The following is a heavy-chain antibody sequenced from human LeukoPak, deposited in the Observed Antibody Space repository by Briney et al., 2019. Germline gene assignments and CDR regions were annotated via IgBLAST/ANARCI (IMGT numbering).Heavy chain of an antibody. J-gene: IGHJ3*02. V-gene: IGHV4-34*01. Sequence: SSATLSLPCAVYGGSFNGYYWSWIRQPPGKGLEWIGENKHSGSTNYNPSLKSRVTISVDTSKNQFSLKLSSVTAADTAVYYCARGGAYCGGDCYPDAFDIWGQGTMVTVSS. CDR3: ARGGAYCGGDCYPDAFDI. CDR1: GGSFNGYY. D-gene: IGHD2-21*02. CDR2: NKHSGST.